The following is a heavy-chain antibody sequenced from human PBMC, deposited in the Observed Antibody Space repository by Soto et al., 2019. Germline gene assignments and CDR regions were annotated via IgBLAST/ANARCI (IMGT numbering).Heavy chain of an antibody. CDR1: GFTFTSSA. CDR2: IVVGSGNT. J-gene: IGHJ6*02. D-gene: IGHD5-12*01. CDR3: AAPRPGDGYHLGYYYYYGMHV. V-gene: IGHV1-58*01. Sequence: SVKVSCKASGFTFTSSAVQWVRQARGQRLEWIGWIVVGSGNTNYAQKFQERVTITRDMSTSTAYMELSSLRSEDTAVYYCAAPRPGDGYHLGYYYYYGMHVWGQGTTVTVYS.